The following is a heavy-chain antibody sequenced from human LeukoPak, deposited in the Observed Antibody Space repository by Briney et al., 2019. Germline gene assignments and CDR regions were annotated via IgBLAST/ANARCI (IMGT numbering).Heavy chain of an antibody. V-gene: IGHV4-61*01. Sequence: PSETLSLTCDVSGVSINTCCYYWTWIRQPPGKGLEWIGYKYYGGSTRYNSSLRSRLTISLDSSKNQLSLRLTSVTAADTAVYYCARGRSYGFDFDSWGPGTLVIVSS. D-gene: IGHD5-18*01. J-gene: IGHJ4*02. CDR2: KYYGGST. CDR1: GVSINTCCYY. CDR3: ARGRSYGFDFDS.